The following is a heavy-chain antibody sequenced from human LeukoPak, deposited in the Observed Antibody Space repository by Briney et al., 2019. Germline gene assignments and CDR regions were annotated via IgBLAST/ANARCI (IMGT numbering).Heavy chain of an antibody. Sequence: ASVKVSCKASGYTFTGHYIHWVRQAPGQGLEWGGWISAYNGNTNYAQKLQGRVTMTTDTSTSTAYMQLRSLRSDDTAVYYCARGPPFFYSSGWYAHWGQGTLVTVSS. V-gene: IGHV1-18*04. CDR3: ARGPPFFYSSGWYAH. CDR1: GYTFTGHY. CDR2: ISAYNGNT. D-gene: IGHD6-19*01. J-gene: IGHJ1*01.